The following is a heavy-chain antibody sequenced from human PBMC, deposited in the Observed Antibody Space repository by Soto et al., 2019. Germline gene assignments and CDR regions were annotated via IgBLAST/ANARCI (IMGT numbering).Heavy chain of an antibody. CDR1: GGSFSGYY. Sequence: ETLSLTCAVYGGSFSGYYWSWIRQPPGKGLEWIGEINHSGSTNYNPSLKSRVTISVDTSKNQFSLKLSSVTAADTAVYYCARVIVPAVNDYWGQGTLVTVSS. D-gene: IGHD2-2*01. V-gene: IGHV4-34*01. CDR2: INHSGST. J-gene: IGHJ4*02. CDR3: ARVIVPAVNDY.